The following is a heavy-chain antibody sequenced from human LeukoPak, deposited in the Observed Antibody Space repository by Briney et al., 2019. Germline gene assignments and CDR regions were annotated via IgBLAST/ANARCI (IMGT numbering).Heavy chain of an antibody. D-gene: IGHD4-17*01. CDR3: ARDATDYGDYSWFDP. Sequence: GGSLRLSRAGFGFTFNTYGMHWVRQAPGKGLDWVAFIQFDESQKYYADSVRGRFTISRDNAKNSLYLQMNSLRAEDTAVYYCARDATDYGDYSWFDPWGQGTLVTVSS. CDR2: IQFDESQK. J-gene: IGHJ5*02. CDR1: GFTFNTYG. V-gene: IGHV3-30*02.